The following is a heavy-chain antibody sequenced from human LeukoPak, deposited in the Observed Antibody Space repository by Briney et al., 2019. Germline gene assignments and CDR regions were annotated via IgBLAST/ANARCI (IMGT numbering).Heavy chain of an antibody. CDR1: GGSISIYY. V-gene: IGHV4-59*01. CDR3: ARGRGWYSSSYFDC. J-gene: IGHJ4*02. CDR2: IYYSGST. Sequence: SETLSLTCTVSGGSISIYYWSWIRQPPGKGLEWIGYIYYSGSTNYNPSLKSRVTISVDTSKNQFSLKLSSVTAADTAVYYCARGRGWYSSSYFDCWGQGTLVTVSS. D-gene: IGHD6-13*01.